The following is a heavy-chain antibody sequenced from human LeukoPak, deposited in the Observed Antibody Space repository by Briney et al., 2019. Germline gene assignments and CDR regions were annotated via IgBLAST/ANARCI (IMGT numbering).Heavy chain of an antibody. J-gene: IGHJ4*02. CDR1: GITFDDYD. V-gene: IGHV3-20*04. CDR2: INWNGGST. D-gene: IGHD3-22*01. Sequence: GGSLRLSCAASGITFDDYDLSWVRQAPGKGLEWVSGINWNGGSTGYADSAKGRFTISRDNGKNSLYLQMNSLRAEDTALYYCARGGDSSGSYFYYWGQGTLVTVSS. CDR3: ARGGDSSGSYFYY.